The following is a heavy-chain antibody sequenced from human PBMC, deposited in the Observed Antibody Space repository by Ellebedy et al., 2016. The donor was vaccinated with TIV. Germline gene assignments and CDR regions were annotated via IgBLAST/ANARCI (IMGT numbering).Heavy chain of an antibody. V-gene: IGHV4-39*07. CDR3: ARDPALPRGRFDT. CDR1: GGSISTSDYY. J-gene: IGHJ5*02. CDR2: IYYSGSA. Sequence: MPSETLSLTCTVSGGSISTSDYYLNWIRQPPGKGLEWIGSIYYSGSAYYNPSLKSRVTVSVDTSKNQFSLNLSSVTAADTAVYYCARDPALPRGRFDTWGQGTLVTVSS.